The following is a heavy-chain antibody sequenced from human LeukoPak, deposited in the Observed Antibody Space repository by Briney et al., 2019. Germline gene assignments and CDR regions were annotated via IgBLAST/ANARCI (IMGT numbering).Heavy chain of an antibody. V-gene: IGHV3-23*01. CDR2: ISGSGGST. J-gene: IGHJ4*02. Sequence: GGSLRLSCAASGFTFSSYAMSWVRQAPGKGLEWVSAISGSGGSTYYADSVKGRFTISRDNAYNSLYLEMNSLRAEDTAVYYCARDVGGGYHLFTENHRGQGTLVTVSS. D-gene: IGHD3-22*01. CDR3: ARDVGGGYHLFTENH. CDR1: GFTFSSYA.